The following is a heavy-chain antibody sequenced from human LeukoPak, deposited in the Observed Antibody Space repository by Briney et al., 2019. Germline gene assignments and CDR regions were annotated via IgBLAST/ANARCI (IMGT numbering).Heavy chain of an antibody. V-gene: IGHV3-9*01. D-gene: IGHD3-16*01. J-gene: IGHJ4*02. CDR3: AKMGAGLDY. CDR2: ISWNSGSI. CDR1: GFTFDDYA. Sequence: PGGSLRLSRAASGFTFDDYAMHWVRQAPGKGLEWVSGISWNSGSIGYADSVKGRFTISRDNAKNSLYLQMNGLRAEDTALYYCAKMGAGLDYWGQGTLVTVSS.